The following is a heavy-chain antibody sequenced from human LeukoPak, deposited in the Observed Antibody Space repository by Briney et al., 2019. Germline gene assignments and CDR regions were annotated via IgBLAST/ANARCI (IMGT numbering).Heavy chain of an antibody. CDR1: GFTFSSYG. CDR3: AKARGVVTASPTDY. D-gene: IGHD2-21*02. J-gene: IGHJ4*02. Sequence: SLRLSCAASGFTFSSYGMHWVRQAPGKGLEWVAVISYDGSNKYYADSVKGRFTISRDNSKNTLYLQMNSLRAEDTAVYYCAKARGVVTASPTDYWGQGTLVTVSS. V-gene: IGHV3-30*18. CDR2: ISYDGSNK.